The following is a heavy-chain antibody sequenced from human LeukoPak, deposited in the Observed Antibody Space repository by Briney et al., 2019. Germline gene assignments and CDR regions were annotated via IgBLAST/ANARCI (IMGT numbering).Heavy chain of an antibody. Sequence: SETVSLTCTVSGGSISSYYWNWIRQPPGKGLEWIGYIYYSGSTNYNPSLKSRVTISVDTSKNQFSLKLSSVSAADTAVYYCAGVGHNLDYWGQGTLVTVSS. CDR3: AGVGHNLDY. CDR1: GGSISSYY. CDR2: IYYSGST. V-gene: IGHV4-59*01. J-gene: IGHJ4*02. D-gene: IGHD1-26*01.